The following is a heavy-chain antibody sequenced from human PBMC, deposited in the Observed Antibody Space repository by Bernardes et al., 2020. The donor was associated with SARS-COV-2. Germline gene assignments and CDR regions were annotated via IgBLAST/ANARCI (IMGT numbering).Heavy chain of an antibody. D-gene: IGHD4-17*01. J-gene: IGHJ2*01. CDR2: IYNSATT. Sequence: SETLSLTCTVSGGSISVHYWSWIRQPPGKGLDWIGNIYNSATTDYNPSLKSRVTISVETSKKQFSLNLTFVTAADTALYYCASDVRNGDYYVDFWSRGTLVTVSP. V-gene: IGHV4-59*11. CDR1: GGSISVHY. CDR3: ASDVRNGDYYVDF.